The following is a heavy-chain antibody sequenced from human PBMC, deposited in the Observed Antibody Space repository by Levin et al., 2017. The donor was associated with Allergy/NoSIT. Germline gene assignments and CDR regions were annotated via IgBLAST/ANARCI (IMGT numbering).Heavy chain of an antibody. J-gene: IGHJ6*02. CDR2: INTDNANT. Sequence: ASVKVSCKASGYAFTSYGISWVRQAPGQGLEWMGWINTDNANTNYAQKVQGRVTMTTDTSTTTASMELRSLRSDAPAVYYCARGDVYRSGWYGDYYYGMDVWGQGTTVTVSS. CDR1: GYAFTSYG. CDR3: ARGDVYRSGWYGDYYYGMDV. V-gene: IGHV1-18*01. D-gene: IGHD6-19*01.